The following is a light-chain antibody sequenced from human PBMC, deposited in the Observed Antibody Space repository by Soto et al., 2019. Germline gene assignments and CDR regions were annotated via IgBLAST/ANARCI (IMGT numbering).Light chain of an antibody. V-gene: IGKV3-20*01. CDR2: GAS. Sequence: EIVMTQSPATLSVSPGERATLSCRASQSVSINLAWYQQKPGQAPRLLIYGASTRATGIPDRFSGSGSGTDFTLTISRLEPEDFAVYYCQQYASSPVYTFGQGTKLEIK. J-gene: IGKJ2*01. CDR1: QSVSIN. CDR3: QQYASSPVYT.